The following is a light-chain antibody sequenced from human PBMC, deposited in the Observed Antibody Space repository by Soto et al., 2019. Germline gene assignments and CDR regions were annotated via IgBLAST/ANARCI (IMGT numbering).Light chain of an antibody. Sequence: DIQLTQSPSTLSASVGDRVTITCRASQSISIYLAWYQQKPGKAPRLLIHTASSLESGVPSKFSGSGSGTEFPLTISSLQPDDVATYYCQQYHSYSLTFGGGTKVE. CDR1: QSISIY. V-gene: IGKV1-5*03. CDR2: TAS. J-gene: IGKJ4*01. CDR3: QQYHSYSLT.